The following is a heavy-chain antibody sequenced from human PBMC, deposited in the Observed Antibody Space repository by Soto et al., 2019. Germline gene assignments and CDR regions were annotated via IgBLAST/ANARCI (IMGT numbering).Heavy chain of an antibody. J-gene: IGHJ4*02. Sequence: PGGSLRLSCAASGFTFSSYAMNWVRQAPGKGLEWASVISGSGGSTYYADSVKGRFTISRDNSKNTLYLQMNSLRAEDTAVYYCASRSSGWYFDYWGQGTLVTVSS. D-gene: IGHD6-19*01. CDR2: ISGSGGST. V-gene: IGHV3-23*01. CDR3: ASRSSGWYFDY. CDR1: GFTFSSYA.